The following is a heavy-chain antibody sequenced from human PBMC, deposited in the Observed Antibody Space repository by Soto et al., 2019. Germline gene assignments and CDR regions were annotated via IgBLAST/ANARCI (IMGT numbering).Heavy chain of an antibody. J-gene: IGHJ2*01. Sequence: QEKGQEWIGYIYHTGKTKYSPYLRSRATISSDTSRNQFSLKVNSVTAADTAAYYCARFFFQAEDGIRDL. CDR3: ARFFFQAEDGIRDL. CDR2: IYHTGKT. D-gene: IGHD2-21*01. V-gene: IGHV4-59*01.